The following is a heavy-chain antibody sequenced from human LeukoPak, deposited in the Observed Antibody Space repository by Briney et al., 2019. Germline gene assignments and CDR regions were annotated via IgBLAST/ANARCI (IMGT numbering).Heavy chain of an antibody. CDR2: IWYDGSNK. V-gene: IGHV3-33*06. CDR3: AKAITVVTDLDY. CDR1: GFTFSDYA. Sequence: QPGGSLRLSCAASGFTFSDYAMSWVRQAPGKGLEWVAVIWYDGSNKYYADSVKGRFTISRDNSKNTLYLQMNSLRAEDTAVYYCAKAITVVTDLDYWGQGTLVTVSS. D-gene: IGHD4-23*01. J-gene: IGHJ4*02.